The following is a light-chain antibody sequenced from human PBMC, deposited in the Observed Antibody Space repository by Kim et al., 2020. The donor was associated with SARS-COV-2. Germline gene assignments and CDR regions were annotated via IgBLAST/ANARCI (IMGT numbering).Light chain of an antibody. Sequence: GGSVTMSCTGTSGDVGGYNYVSWYQHHPGKAPKLLIYEVTRRPSGVPDRFSGSKSGNTASLTVSGLQPEDESDYYCSSYAGINIFVFGTGTKVTVL. V-gene: IGLV2-8*01. CDR3: SSYAGINIFV. CDR1: SGDVGGYNY. J-gene: IGLJ1*01. CDR2: EVT.